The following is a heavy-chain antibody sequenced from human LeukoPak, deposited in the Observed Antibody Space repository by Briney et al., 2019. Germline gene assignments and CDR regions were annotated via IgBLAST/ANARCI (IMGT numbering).Heavy chain of an antibody. V-gene: IGHV4-34*01. CDR2: INHSGST. CDR3: ARGVIAAPHYYYGMDV. J-gene: IGHJ6*02. D-gene: IGHD6-6*01. Sequence: SETLSLTCAVYGGSFSGYYWSWIRQPPGKGLEWIGEINHSGSTNYNPSLKSRVTISVDTSKNQFSLKLSSVTAADTAVYYCARGVIAAPHYYYGMDVWGQGTTVTVS. CDR1: GGSFSGYY.